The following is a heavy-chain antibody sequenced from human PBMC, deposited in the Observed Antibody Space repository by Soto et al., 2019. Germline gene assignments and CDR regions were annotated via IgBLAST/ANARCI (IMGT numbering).Heavy chain of an antibody. D-gene: IGHD6-19*01. Sequence: GGSLRLSCAASGFTFSSYSMNWVRQAPGKGLEWVSYISSSSSTIYYADSVKGRFTISRDNAKNSLYLQMNSLRAEDTALYYCARDRIGGYSSGWYRNWGQGTLVTVSS. J-gene: IGHJ4*02. CDR2: ISSSSSTI. CDR1: GFTFSSYS. CDR3: ARDRIGGYSSGWYRN. V-gene: IGHV3-48*01.